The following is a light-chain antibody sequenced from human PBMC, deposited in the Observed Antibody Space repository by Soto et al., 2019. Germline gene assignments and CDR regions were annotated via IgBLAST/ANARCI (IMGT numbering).Light chain of an antibody. CDR2: DVS. CDR1: SSDVGGYNY. Sequence: QSALTQPASVSGSPGQSITISCTGTSSDVGGYNYVSWYQQHPVKAPKLMIYDVSTRPSGVSNRFSGSKSGNTASLTISGLQAEDEADYYCSSYTSSSTLIFGGGTKVTVL. J-gene: IGLJ2*01. V-gene: IGLV2-14*01. CDR3: SSYTSSSTLI.